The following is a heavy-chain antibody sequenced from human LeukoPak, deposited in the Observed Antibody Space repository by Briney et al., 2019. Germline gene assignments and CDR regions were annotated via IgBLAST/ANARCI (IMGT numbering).Heavy chain of an antibody. Sequence: GGSLRLSCAASGFTFNNAWMSWVRQAPGKGLEWIGRIKSEIDGGATDYAAPVKGRFSISRDDSKNTFYVEINSLKIEDTAVYYCTTDGSGPDYYYAMDVWGQGTTVTVSS. CDR3: TTDGSGPDYYYAMDV. V-gene: IGHV3-15*01. J-gene: IGHJ6*02. CDR2: IKSEIDGGAT. CDR1: GFTFNNAW. D-gene: IGHD3-3*01.